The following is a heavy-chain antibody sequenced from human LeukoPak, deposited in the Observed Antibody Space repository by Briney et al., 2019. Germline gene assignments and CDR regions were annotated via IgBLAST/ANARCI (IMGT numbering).Heavy chain of an antibody. CDR1: GGSFSGYY. CDR3: ARAGTNGDYWYLDL. J-gene: IGHJ2*01. CDR2: INHSGST. V-gene: IGHV4-34*01. Sequence: SETLSLTCAVYGGSFSGYYWSWIRQPPGKGLEWIGEINHSGSTNYNPSLKSRVTISVDTSKNQFSLKLSSVTAADTAVYYCARAGTNGDYWYLDLCGRGTLVTVSS. D-gene: IGHD2-8*01.